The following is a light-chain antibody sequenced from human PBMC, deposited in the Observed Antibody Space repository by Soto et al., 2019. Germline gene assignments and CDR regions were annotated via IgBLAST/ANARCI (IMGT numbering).Light chain of an antibody. J-gene: IGLJ1*01. CDR2: QVS. CDR3: SSYTTTSNYV. CDR1: ISDVGSYDL. V-gene: IGLV2-14*02. Sequence: QSALTQPASVSGSPGQSITISCTGSISDVGSYDLVSWYQQHPGKATKLMIYQVSRRPSGVSNRFFGSKSGNTASLAISGLQPEDEADYYCSSYTTTSNYVFGTGTKVTVL.